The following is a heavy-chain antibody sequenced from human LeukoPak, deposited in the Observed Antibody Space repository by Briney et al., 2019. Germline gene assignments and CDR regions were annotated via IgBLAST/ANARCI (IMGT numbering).Heavy chain of an antibody. Sequence: PSETLSLTCTVSGGSISSYYWSWIRQPPGKGLEWIGYIYYSGSTNYNPSLKSRVTISVDTSKNQFSLKLRSVTAADTAVYYCARVPAAPVSGWFDPWGQGTLVTVSS. CDR3: ARVPAAPVSGWFDP. CDR1: GGSISSYY. CDR2: IYYSGST. J-gene: IGHJ5*02. D-gene: IGHD2-2*01. V-gene: IGHV4-59*01.